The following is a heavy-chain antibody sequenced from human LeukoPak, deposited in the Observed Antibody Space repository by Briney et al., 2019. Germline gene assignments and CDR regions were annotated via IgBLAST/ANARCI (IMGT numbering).Heavy chain of an antibody. D-gene: IGHD5-24*01. CDR2: IYYSGST. V-gene: IGHV4-59*01. CDR1: GGSISSYY. J-gene: IGHJ6*02. Sequence: SETLSLTCTVSGGSISSYYWSWIRQPPGKGLEWIGYIYYSGSTNYNPSLKSRVTISVDTSKNQFSLKLSSVTAADTAVYYCTRMATGYYYGMDVWGRGTTVTVSS. CDR3: TRMATGYYYGMDV.